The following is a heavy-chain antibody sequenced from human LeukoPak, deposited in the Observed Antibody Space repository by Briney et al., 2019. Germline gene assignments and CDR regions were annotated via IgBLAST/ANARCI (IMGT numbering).Heavy chain of an antibody. CDR2: MNPNSGNT. V-gene: IGHV1-8*01. Sequence: GASVKVSCKASGYTFTSYDINWVRQATGQGLEWMGWMNPNSGNTGYAQKFQGRVTMTRNTSISTAYMELSSLRSEDTAVYYCATRIWFGEERAFDIWGQGTMVTVSS. D-gene: IGHD3-10*01. J-gene: IGHJ3*02. CDR1: GYTFTSYD. CDR3: ATRIWFGEERAFDI.